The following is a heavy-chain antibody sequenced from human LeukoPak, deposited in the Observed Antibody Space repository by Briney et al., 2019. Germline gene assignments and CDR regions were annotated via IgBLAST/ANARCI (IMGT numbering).Heavy chain of an antibody. CDR2: INHSGST. V-gene: IGHV4-34*01. Sequence: SETLSLTCAVYGGSFSGYYWSWIRQPPGKGLEWIGEINHSGSTNYNPSLKSRVTISVDTSKNQFSLKLSSVTAADTAVYYCATHDYLRPRGSWFDPWGQGTLVTVSS. D-gene: IGHD2/OR15-2a*01. J-gene: IGHJ5*02. CDR1: GGSFSGYY. CDR3: ATHDYLRPRGSWFDP.